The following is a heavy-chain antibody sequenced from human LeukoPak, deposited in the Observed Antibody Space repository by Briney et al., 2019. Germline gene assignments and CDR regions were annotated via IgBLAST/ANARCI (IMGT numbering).Heavy chain of an antibody. CDR2: IIPILGIA. CDR1: GGTFSSYA. Sequence: SVKVSCKASGGTFSSYAISWVRQAPGQGLEWMGRIIPILGIANYAQKFQGRVTMTTDTSASTAYMELRSLRSDDTAVYYCARDSPSSTPYNWFDPWGQGTLVTVSS. V-gene: IGHV1-69*04. CDR3: ARDSPSSTPYNWFDP. J-gene: IGHJ5*02. D-gene: IGHD2-2*01.